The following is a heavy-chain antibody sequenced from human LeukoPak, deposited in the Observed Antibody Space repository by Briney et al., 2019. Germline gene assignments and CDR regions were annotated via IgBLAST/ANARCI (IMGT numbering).Heavy chain of an antibody. CDR1: GFTFSSYA. CDR3: AKVAGPLCNLYYFDY. Sequence: GGSLRLSCAASGFTFSSYAMSWVRQAPGKGLEWVSGISYSGGSTYSADSVKGRFTISRDNSKNTLYLQMNSLRAEDTAVYYCAKVAGPLCNLYYFDYWGQGTLVTVSS. D-gene: IGHD5-24*01. V-gene: IGHV3-23*01. J-gene: IGHJ4*02. CDR2: ISYSGGST.